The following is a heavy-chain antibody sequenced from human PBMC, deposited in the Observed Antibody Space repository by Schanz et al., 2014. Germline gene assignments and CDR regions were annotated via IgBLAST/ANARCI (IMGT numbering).Heavy chain of an antibody. J-gene: IGHJ3*01. Sequence: EVQLVESGGGLIQPGGSLRLSCAVSGFTVNTNYMSWVRQAPGKGLEWISSMYINSGSTQYADSVKGRFIISRDSSKNTLFLQMSSLSADDKAVYICARDGGRDGYNLAFDVWGQGTLVTVSS. D-gene: IGHD5-12*01. V-gene: IGHV3-53*01. CDR1: GFTVNTNY. CDR2: MYINSGST. CDR3: ARDGGRDGYNLAFDV.